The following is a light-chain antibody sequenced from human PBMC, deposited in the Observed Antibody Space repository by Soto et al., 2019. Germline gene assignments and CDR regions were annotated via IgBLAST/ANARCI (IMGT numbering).Light chain of an antibody. Sequence: QSALTQPTSVSGSPGQSIAIPCTGNGNDIGAYDYVSWYQQHPGKAPRLLIHGVRNRPPGISSRFSGFKSGLTASLTISGLQAKDAADYYCSSFTTSRLDVFGPGTKVTVL. J-gene: IGLJ1*01. V-gene: IGLV2-14*01. CDR3: SSFTTSRLDV. CDR1: GNDIGAYDY. CDR2: GVR.